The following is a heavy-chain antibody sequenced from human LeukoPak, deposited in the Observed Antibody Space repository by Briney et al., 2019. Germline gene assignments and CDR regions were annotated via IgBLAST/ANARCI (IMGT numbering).Heavy chain of an antibody. J-gene: IGHJ4*02. CDR3: ARGSHYGGCDY. V-gene: IGHV4-30-4*01. CDR2: IYYSGST. CDR1: GGSISSGDYY. Sequence: SETLSLTCTVSGGSISSGDYYWSWIRQPPGKGLEWIGYIYYSGSTYYNPSLKSRVTISVDTSKNQFSLKLSSVTAADTAVYYCARGSHYGGCDYWGQGTLVTVSS. D-gene: IGHD4-23*01.